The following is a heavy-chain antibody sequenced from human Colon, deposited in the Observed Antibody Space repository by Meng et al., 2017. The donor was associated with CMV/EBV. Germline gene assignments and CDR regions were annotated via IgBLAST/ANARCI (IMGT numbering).Heavy chain of an antibody. CDR2: IRYDGSNK. V-gene: IGHV3-30*02. CDR3: AKDRVRNCSSTSCYIAAGRAKTGDY. J-gene: IGHJ4*02. Sequence: SCAASGFTFSSYGMHWVRQAPGKGLEWVALIRYDGSNKYYADSVKGRFTISRDNSKNTLYLQMNSLRAEDTAVYYCAKDRVRNCSSTSCYIAAGRAKTGDYWGQGTLVTVSS. CDR1: GFTFSSYG. D-gene: IGHD2-2*02.